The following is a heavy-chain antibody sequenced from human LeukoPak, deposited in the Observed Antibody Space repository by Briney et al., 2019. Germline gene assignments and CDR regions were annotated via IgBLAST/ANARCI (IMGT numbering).Heavy chain of an antibody. J-gene: IGHJ4*02. CDR3: ARSLSYSSSWSSDY. Sequence: ASVKVSCKASGYTFTGYYMHWVRQAPGQGLEWMGRINPNSGGTNYAQKFQGRVTVTRDTSTSTAYMELSRLRSDDTAVYYCARSLSYSSSWSSDYWGQGTLVTVSS. CDR2: INPNSGGT. CDR1: GYTFTGYY. D-gene: IGHD6-13*01. V-gene: IGHV1-2*06.